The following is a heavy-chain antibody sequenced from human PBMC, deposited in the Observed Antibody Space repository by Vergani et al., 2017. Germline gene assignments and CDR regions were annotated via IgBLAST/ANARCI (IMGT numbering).Heavy chain of an antibody. J-gene: IGHJ6*03. V-gene: IGHV6-1*01. D-gene: IGHD3-22*01. CDR2: TYFMSKWYH. Sequence: QVQLHQSGPGLVKPSQPLSLTCAISGDRVSNKSAGWNWIRQSPSRGLEWLGRTYFMSKWYHDYAASVKSRMTINSDTSKNLFSLQLQSVTPEDTAVYYGAREDISLTVEGANYMDIWGKGTTVTVSS. CDR3: AREDISLTVEGANYMDI. CDR1: GDRVSNKSAG.